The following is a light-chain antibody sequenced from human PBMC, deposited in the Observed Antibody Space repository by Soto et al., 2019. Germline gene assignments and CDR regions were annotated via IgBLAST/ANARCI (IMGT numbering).Light chain of an antibody. Sequence: QSVLTQSSSASTSLGSLVKLTCTLSSGHSSYIIAWHQQQPGRAPRYLMKLEGSGSYNKGSGAPDRFSGSSSGADRYLTISNLQFEDEADYYCETWDSNTHTVFGGGTKVTVL. CDR1: SGHSSYI. J-gene: IGLJ3*02. CDR2: LEGSGSY. CDR3: ETWDSNTHTV. V-gene: IGLV4-60*02.